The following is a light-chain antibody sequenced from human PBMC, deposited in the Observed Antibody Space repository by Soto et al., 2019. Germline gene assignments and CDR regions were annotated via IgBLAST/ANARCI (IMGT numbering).Light chain of an antibody. Sequence: DIQMTQSPSTLSGSVGDRVTIACRASQTISSWLAWYQQKPGKAPKLLIYKASSLESGVPSRFSGSASGTEFTLTITSLQPDDFGTYYCQEYNNNWAFGQGTKVDI. V-gene: IGKV1-5*03. CDR3: QEYNNNWA. CDR1: QTISSW. CDR2: KAS. J-gene: IGKJ1*01.